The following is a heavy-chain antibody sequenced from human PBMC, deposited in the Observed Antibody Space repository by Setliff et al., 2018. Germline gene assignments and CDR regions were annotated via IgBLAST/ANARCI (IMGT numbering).Heavy chain of an antibody. CDR2: IDPSGNT. Sequence: SETLSLTCTVSGGSITSGSNYWSWIRQPAGRGLEWMGHIDPSGNTNYHPSLRSRVTISRDTSKNQFSLKLTSVTAADTAVYFCARSLSSGSYWNPRPFYSDSWGQGTQGTVSS. D-gene: IGHD3-10*01. CDR3: ARSLSSGSYWNPRPFYSDS. CDR1: GGSITSGSNY. V-gene: IGHV4-61*09. J-gene: IGHJ4*02.